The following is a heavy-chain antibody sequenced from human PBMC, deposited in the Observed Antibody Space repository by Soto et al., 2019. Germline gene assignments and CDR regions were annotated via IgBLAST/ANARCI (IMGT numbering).Heavy chain of an antibody. Sequence: PSETLSLTCTVSGGSISSGDYHWSWIRQPPGKGLEWIGYIYYSGSTYYNPSLKSRVTISVDTSKNQFSLKLSSVTAADTAVYYCARDVITMISNWFDPWGQGTLVTVSS. CDR1: GGSISSGDYH. V-gene: IGHV4-30-4*01. J-gene: IGHJ5*02. CDR3: ARDVITMISNWFDP. D-gene: IGHD3-22*01. CDR2: IYYSGST.